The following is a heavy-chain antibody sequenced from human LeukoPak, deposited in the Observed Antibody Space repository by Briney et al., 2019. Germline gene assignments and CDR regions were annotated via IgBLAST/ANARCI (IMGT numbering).Heavy chain of an antibody. CDR1: GGSISSSSYY. D-gene: IGHD5-18*01. J-gene: IGHJ6*03. V-gene: IGHV4-39*01. Sequence: SETLSLTCTVSGGSISSSSYYWGWIRQPPGKGLEWIGSIYYSGSTYYNPSLKSRVTISVDTSKNQFSLKLSSVTAADTAVYYCARLDSDTAMVQYYYYYYMDVWGKGTTVTVSS. CDR3: ARLDSDTAMVQYYYYYYMDV. CDR2: IYYSGST.